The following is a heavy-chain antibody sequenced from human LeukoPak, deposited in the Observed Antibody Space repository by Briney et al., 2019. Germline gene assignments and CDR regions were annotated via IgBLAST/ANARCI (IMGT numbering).Heavy chain of an antibody. V-gene: IGHV3-23*01. J-gene: IGHJ4*02. CDR1: GFTFNTYT. Sequence: GGSLRLSCSASGFTFNTYTMDWVRQAPGRGLEWVSAVSGSGGTTYYADSVKGRFTISRDNSKNTLYLQMNSLRAEDTAVYYCAKDRTAGRSPLGFWGQGTLVTVSS. CDR3: AKDRTAGRSPLGF. D-gene: IGHD1-1*01. CDR2: VSGSGGTT.